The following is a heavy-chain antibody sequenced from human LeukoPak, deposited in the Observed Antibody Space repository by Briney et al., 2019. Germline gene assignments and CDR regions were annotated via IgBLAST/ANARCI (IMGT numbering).Heavy chain of an antibody. V-gene: IGHV3-23*01. J-gene: IGHJ4*02. CDR1: GFTFSSYA. CDR3: AKAPSGSYLPTNFDY. Sequence: GGSLRLSCAASGFTFSSYAMNWVRQAPGKGLEWVSTITGSGGATYYADSVKGRFTISRDNSKNTLYLQMNSLRAEDTAVYYCAKAPSGSYLPTNFDYWGQGTLVTVSS. CDR2: ITGSGGAT. D-gene: IGHD1-26*01.